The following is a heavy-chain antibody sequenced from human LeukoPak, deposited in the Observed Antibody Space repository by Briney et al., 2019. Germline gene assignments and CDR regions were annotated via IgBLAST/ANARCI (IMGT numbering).Heavy chain of an antibody. CDR3: ARIPYYYYGMDV. Sequence: GGSLRLSCAAPGFTFSDYWMHWVRQAPGKGLVWVSRINSDGSSTSYAYSVKGRLTISRDNAKNTLYLQMNSLRAEDTAVYYCARIPYYYYGMDVWGQGTTVTVSS. CDR2: INSDGSST. D-gene: IGHD2-21*01. J-gene: IGHJ6*02. V-gene: IGHV3-74*01. CDR1: GFTFSDYW.